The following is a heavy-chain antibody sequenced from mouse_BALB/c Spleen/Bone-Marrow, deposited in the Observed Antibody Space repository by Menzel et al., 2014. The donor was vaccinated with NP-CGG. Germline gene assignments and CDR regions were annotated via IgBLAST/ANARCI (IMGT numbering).Heavy chain of an antibody. CDR3: AKQDYYRYDYAMDY. J-gene: IGHJ4*01. CDR2: LWGDGST. CDR1: GFSFTSYG. V-gene: IGHV2-3*01. D-gene: IGHD2-14*01. Sequence: VQLQQSGPVLVSPSQSLSLTCTVSGFSFTSYGVRCVRLFLGKRLAWLGVLWGDGSTHYHSALISRLSISKDNSKSQVFLKLSSLQTDDTATYYCAKQDYYRYDYAMDYWGQGTSVTV.